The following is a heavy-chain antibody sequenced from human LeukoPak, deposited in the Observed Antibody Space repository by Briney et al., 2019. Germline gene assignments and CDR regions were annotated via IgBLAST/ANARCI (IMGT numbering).Heavy chain of an antibody. CDR3: ARDITGGPWDYYYMDV. CDR1: GFTFSSYW. Sequence: GGSLRLSCAASGFTFSSYWMSWVRQAPGKGLEWVANIKQDGSEKYYVDSVKGRFTISRDNAKNSLYLQMNSLRAEDTAVYYCARDITGGPWDYYYMDVWGKGTTVTVSS. J-gene: IGHJ6*03. CDR2: IKQDGSEK. D-gene: IGHD7-27*01. V-gene: IGHV3-7*01.